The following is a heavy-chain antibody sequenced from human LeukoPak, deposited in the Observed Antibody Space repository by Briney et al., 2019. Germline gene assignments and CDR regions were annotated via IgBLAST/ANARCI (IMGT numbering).Heavy chain of an antibody. CDR2: IYYSGST. D-gene: IGHD2-2*01. Sequence: SETLSLTCTVSGGSISSSSYYWGWIRQPLGKGLEWIGSIYYSGSTHYNPSLKSRVTISVDTSKNQFSLKLSSVTAADTAVYYCASPALGYCSSTSCLPYYGMDVWGQGTTVTVSS. J-gene: IGHJ6*02. V-gene: IGHV4-39*01. CDR3: ASPALGYCSSTSCLPYYGMDV. CDR1: GGSISSSSYY.